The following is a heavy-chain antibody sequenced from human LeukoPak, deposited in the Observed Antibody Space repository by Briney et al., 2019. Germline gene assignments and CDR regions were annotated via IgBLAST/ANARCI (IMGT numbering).Heavy chain of an antibody. D-gene: IGHD2-21*02. CDR2: INPNSGGT. CDR1: GYTFTGYY. CDR3: ARGVTARGFYYYMGV. Sequence: ASVKVSCKASGYTFTGYYIHWVRQAPGQGLEWMGWINPNSGGTSYAQKLQGRVTMTRDTSISTTYMELSRLRSDDTAVYYCARGVTARGFYYYMGVWGKGTTVTISS. V-gene: IGHV1-2*02. J-gene: IGHJ6*03.